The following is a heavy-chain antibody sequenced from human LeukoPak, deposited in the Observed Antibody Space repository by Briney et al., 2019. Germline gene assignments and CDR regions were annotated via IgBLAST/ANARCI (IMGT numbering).Heavy chain of an antibody. CDR1: GFTFSSSA. Sequence: GGSLRLSCAGSGFTFSSSAMNWVRQVPGMRLEWVSSIDYDSSHIYYAGSVRGRNSISRDNARDSVYLQMDSLRADDTAVYYLARDPERYLRMGHYDCWGQGTLVIVSS. CDR2: IDYDSSHI. D-gene: IGHD3-16*01. V-gene: IGHV3-21*01. CDR3: ARDPERYLRMGHYDC. J-gene: IGHJ4*02.